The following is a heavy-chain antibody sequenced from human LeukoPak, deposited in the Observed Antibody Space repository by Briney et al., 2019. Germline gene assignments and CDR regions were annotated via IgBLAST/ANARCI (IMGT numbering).Heavy chain of an antibody. J-gene: IGHJ4*02. CDR2: IKQDGEET. V-gene: IGHV3-7*01. Sequence: GGSLRLSCVASGFIFSDHYMDWVRQAPGKGPEWVANIKQDGEETYYLDSVKGRFTVSRDNAKNSLYLQMNTLRAEDTAVYYCARDPQYSYDDSGTFDSWGQGTLVTVSS. CDR3: ARDPQYSYDDSGTFDS. D-gene: IGHD3-22*01. CDR1: GFIFSDHY.